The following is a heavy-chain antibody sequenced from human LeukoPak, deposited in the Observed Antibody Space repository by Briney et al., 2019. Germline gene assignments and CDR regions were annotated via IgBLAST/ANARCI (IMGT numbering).Heavy chain of an antibody. CDR3: AKSLRIAVAGMIDY. Sequence: GGSLRLSCAASGFTFDDYAMHWVRQGPGKGLEWVSLISWDGGSTYYADSVKGRFTISRDNSKNSLYLQMNTLRAEDTALYCCAKSLRIAVAGMIDYWGQGTLVTVSS. CDR1: GFTFDDYA. J-gene: IGHJ4*02. D-gene: IGHD6-19*01. V-gene: IGHV3-43D*03. CDR2: ISWDGGST.